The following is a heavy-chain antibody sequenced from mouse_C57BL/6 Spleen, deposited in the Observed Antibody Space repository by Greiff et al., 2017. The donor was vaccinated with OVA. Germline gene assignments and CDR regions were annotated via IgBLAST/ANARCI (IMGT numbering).Heavy chain of an antibody. CDR1: GYSFTDYN. D-gene: IGHD1-1*01. Sequence: EVQVVESGPELVKPGASVKISCKASGYSFTDYNMNWVKQSNGKSLEWIGVINPNYGTTSYNQKFKGKATLTVDQSSSTAYMQLNSLTSEDSAVYYCARSHYYGSSRYAMDYWGQGTSVTVSS. CDR2: INPNYGTT. J-gene: IGHJ4*01. V-gene: IGHV1-39*01. CDR3: ARSHYYGSSRYAMDY.